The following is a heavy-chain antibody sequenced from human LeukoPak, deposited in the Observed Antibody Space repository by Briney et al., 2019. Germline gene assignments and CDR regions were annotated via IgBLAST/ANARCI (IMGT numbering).Heavy chain of an antibody. Sequence: TGGSLRLSCAASGFTFSSYWMSWVRQAPGKGLEWVANIKEDGSAKYSVDSVKGRFTISRDNAKNTLYLQMNSLRAEDTAVYYCARDSPGYGAYDLGWGQGTLVTVSP. CDR3: ARDSPGYGAYDLG. CDR2: IKEDGSAK. J-gene: IGHJ4*02. CDR1: GFTFSSYW. V-gene: IGHV3-7*04. D-gene: IGHD5-12*01.